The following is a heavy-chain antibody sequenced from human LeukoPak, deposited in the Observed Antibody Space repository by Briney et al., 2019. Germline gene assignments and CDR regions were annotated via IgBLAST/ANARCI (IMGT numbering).Heavy chain of an antibody. CDR2: IYYSGST. J-gene: IGHJ4*02. V-gene: IGHV4-31*03. CDR3: ARRGRSGSSYYFDY. CDR1: GGSISSGGYY. D-gene: IGHD3-10*01. Sequence: SETLSLTCTVSGGSISSGGYYWSWIRRHPGKGLEWIGYIYYSGSTYYNPSLKSRVTISVDTSKNQFSLKLSSVTAADTAVYYCARRGRSGSSYYFDYWGQGTLVTVSS.